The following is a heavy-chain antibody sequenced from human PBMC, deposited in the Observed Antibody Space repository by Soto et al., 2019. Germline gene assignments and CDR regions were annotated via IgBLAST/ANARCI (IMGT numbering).Heavy chain of an antibody. CDR2: IYYSGST. V-gene: IGHV4-59*12. CDR3: ARDLPDYDYVWGSYPAWGGMDV. J-gene: IGHJ6*02. CDR1: GGSISSYY. Sequence: SETLSLTCTVSGGSISSYYWSWIRQPPGKGLEWIGYIYYSGSTNYNPSLKSRVTISVDTSKNQFSLKLSSVTAADTAVYYCARDLPDYDYVWGSYPAWGGMDVWGQGTTVTV. D-gene: IGHD3-16*01.